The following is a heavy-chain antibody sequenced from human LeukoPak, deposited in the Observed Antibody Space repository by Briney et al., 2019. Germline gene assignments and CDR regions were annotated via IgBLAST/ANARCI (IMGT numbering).Heavy chain of an antibody. V-gene: IGHV3-74*01. D-gene: IGHD3-22*01. Sequence: GGSLRLSCAASGFTFRSYWMHWVRQAPGKGLVWVSRIKSDGSTNYADSVKGRFTISRDNAKNTLSLQMNSLRAEGTGVYYCARAPSEIGGYYPEYFRHWGQGTLVTVSS. CDR1: GFTFRSYW. CDR3: ARAPSEIGGYYPEYFRH. CDR2: IKSDGST. J-gene: IGHJ1*01.